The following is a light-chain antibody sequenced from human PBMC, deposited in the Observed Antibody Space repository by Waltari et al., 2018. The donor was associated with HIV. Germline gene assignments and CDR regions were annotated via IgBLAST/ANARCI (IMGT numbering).Light chain of an antibody. CDR1: ALPRQY. CDR3: QSPDSTTAYWE. J-gene: IGLJ3*02. V-gene: IGLV3-25*02. CDR2: KDN. Sequence: SYELTQPPSVSVSPGQTARITCSGDALPRQYAYWYQQKPGQAPLLLIFKDNGRPSRIPELFSVVSAGKIVTLTLSGVQGGVEADYYCQSPDSTTAYWEFGGGT.